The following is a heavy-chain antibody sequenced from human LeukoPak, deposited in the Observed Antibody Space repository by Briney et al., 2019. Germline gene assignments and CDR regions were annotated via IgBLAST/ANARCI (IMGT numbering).Heavy chain of an antibody. J-gene: IGHJ4*02. CDR1: GFTFSSYG. CDR2: IRYDGSNK. Sequence: PGGSLRLSCAASGFTFSSYGMHWVRQAPGKGLEWVAFIRYDGSNKYYADSVKGRFTISRDNSKNTLYLQMNSLRAEDTAVYYCAKDEGDGLRYSDWPTDWGQGTLVTVSS. D-gene: IGHD3-9*01. V-gene: IGHV3-30*02. CDR3: AKDEGDGLRYSDWPTD.